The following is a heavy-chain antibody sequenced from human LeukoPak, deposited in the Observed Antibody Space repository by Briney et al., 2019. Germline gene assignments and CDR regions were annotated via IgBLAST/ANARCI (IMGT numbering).Heavy chain of an antibody. CDR1: GGSISSGSYY. CDR3: ARDVVGATHDAFDI. D-gene: IGHD1-26*01. Sequence: SEALSLTCTVSGGSISSGSYYWSWIRQPAGKGLEWIGRIYTSGSTNYNPSLKSRVTISVDTSKNQFSLKLSSVTAADTAVYYCARDVVGATHDAFDIWGQGTMVTVSS. J-gene: IGHJ3*02. V-gene: IGHV4-61*02. CDR2: IYTSGST.